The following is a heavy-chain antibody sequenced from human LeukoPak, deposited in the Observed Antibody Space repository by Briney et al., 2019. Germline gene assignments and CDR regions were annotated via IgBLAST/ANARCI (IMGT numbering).Heavy chain of an antibody. CDR2: IKQDGSEK. CDR3: AREYVWGSSRYLDY. CDR1: GFTFSSYW. V-gene: IGHV3-7*01. Sequence: GGSLRLSCAASGFTFSSYWMRWVRQAPGKGLEWVANIKQDGSEKYYVDSVKGRFTISRDNAKNSLHPQLNSLRAEDTAVYYCAREYVWGSSRYLDYWGQGTLVTVSS. D-gene: IGHD3-16*02. J-gene: IGHJ4*02.